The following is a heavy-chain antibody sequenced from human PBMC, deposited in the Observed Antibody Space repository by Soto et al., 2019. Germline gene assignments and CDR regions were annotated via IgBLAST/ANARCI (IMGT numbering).Heavy chain of an antibody. CDR1: GFTFDDYA. D-gene: IGHD5-18*01. CDR3: GKDLTTMVRMCYY. V-gene: IGHV3-9*01. CDR2: ISWNSASI. J-gene: IGHJ4*02. Sequence: EVQLVESGGALVQPGRSLRLSCAASGFTFDDYAMHWVRQAPGKGPEWVSGISWNSASIGYADSVKGRFTISRDNAKKSLDLQMNSLRPEDTAVYFCGKDLTTMVRMCYYWGQGTLVTVSS.